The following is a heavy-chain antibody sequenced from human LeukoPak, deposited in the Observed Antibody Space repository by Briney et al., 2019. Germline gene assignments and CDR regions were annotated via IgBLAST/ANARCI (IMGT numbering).Heavy chain of an antibody. J-gene: IGHJ4*02. Sequence: GGSLRLSCAASGFTFSSYAMSWVRQAPGKGLEWVSTITGTDGSTFYADSVKGRFTISRDNSKNTLFLQMNSLRAEDTAVYYCAKHSSSWHYFDYWGQGTLVTVSS. V-gene: IGHV3-23*01. CDR2: ITGTDGST. D-gene: IGHD6-13*01. CDR1: GFTFSSYA. CDR3: AKHSSSWHYFDY.